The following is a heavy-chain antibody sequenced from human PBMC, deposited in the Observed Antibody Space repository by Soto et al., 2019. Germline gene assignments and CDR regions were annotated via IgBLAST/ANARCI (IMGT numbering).Heavy chain of an antibody. CDR2: VYYTGTT. D-gene: IGHD6-13*01. V-gene: IGHV4-59*01. CDR1: GGSISSYF. J-gene: IGHJ4*02. CDR3: ARDLAAVQRAFDY. Sequence: PSETLSLTCTVSGGSISSYFYIWVRQPPGKGLEWIGSVYYTGTTDYNPSLKSRVSISVESSKTQFSLNLSSVTAADTVVYYGARDLAAVQRAFDYWGRGTLVTVSS.